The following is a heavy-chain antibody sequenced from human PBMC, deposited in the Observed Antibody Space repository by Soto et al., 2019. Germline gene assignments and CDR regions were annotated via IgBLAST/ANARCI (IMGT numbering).Heavy chain of an antibody. V-gene: IGHV3-21*01. CDR2: ISRISDFI. D-gene: IGHD3-10*01. CDR3: ARAGVGEFPYYYYSAMDV. J-gene: IGHJ6*02. CDR1: GFIFSDYS. Sequence: EVHLVESGGGLVQPGGSLRVSCAASGFIFSDYSMNWVRQAPGKGLEWVSSISRISDFIYYADSVTGRFTISRDNAKKSLYLQMSRLRAEDTAMYYCARAGVGEFPYYYYSAMDVWCQGTPVTVSS.